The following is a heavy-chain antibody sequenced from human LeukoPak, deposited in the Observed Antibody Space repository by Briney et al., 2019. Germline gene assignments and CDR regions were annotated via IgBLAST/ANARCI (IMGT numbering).Heavy chain of an antibody. CDR2: SYTSGST. V-gene: IGHV4-61*02. Sequence: PSQTLSLTCTVSGGSISSGSYYWSWIRQPAGKGLEWIGRSYTSGSTNYNPSLKSRVAISVDPSKNRFSLKLSSVTAADTAVYYCAGLRYYYDSSGPYYFDYWGQGTLVTVPS. D-gene: IGHD3-22*01. CDR3: AGLRYYYDSSGPYYFDY. CDR1: GGSISSGSYY. J-gene: IGHJ4*02.